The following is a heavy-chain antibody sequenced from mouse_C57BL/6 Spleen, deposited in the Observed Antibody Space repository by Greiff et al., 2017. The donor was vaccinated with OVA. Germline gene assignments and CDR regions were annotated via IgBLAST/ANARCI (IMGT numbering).Heavy chain of an antibody. V-gene: IGHV1-5*01. D-gene: IGHD1-1*01. Sequence: EVKLVESGTVLARPGASVKMSCKTSGYTFTSYWMHWVKQRPGQGLEWIGAIYPGNSDTSYNQKFKGKAKLTAVTSASTAYMELSSLTNEDSAVYYCTAFTTVVATGFDYWGQGTTLTVSS. CDR3: TAFTTVVATGFDY. J-gene: IGHJ2*01. CDR1: GYTFTSYW. CDR2: IYPGNSDT.